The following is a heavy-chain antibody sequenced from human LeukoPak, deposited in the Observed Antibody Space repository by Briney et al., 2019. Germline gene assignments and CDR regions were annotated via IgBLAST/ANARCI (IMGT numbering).Heavy chain of an antibody. V-gene: IGHV1-69*04. J-gene: IGHJ5*02. Sequence: RASVKVSCKASGGTFSSYAISWVRQAPGQGLEWMGRIIPIFGKANYAQKFQGRVTITADKSTSTAYMELSSLRSEDTAVYYCARSKVVPAAQRWNWFDPWGQGTLVTVSS. CDR1: GGTFSSYA. CDR2: IIPIFGKA. D-gene: IGHD2-2*01. CDR3: ARSKVVPAAQRWNWFDP.